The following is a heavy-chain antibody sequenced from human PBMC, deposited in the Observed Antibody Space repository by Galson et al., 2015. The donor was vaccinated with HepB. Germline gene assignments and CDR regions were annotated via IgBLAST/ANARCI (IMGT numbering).Heavy chain of an antibody. D-gene: IGHD2-15*01. Sequence: SVKVSCKASGYTFSSYSITWVRQAPGKGLEWMGWISAYNRDTDYAQRFQGRVTMTTDTSTSTAYMELRSLRSDDTAVYYCARGALVAVVRGTLNNWFDPWGQGTLVTVSS. CDR3: ARGALVAVVRGTLNNWFDP. CDR1: GYTFSSYS. J-gene: IGHJ5*02. V-gene: IGHV1-18*01. CDR2: ISAYNRDT.